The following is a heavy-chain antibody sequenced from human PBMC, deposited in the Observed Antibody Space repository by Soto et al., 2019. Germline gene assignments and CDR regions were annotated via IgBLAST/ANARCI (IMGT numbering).Heavy chain of an antibody. D-gene: IGHD5-12*01. J-gene: IGHJ4*02. V-gene: IGHV1-2*02. CDR2: ISPNSGAS. Sequence: QVQLVQSGAEVKKPGASVKVSCRTSGYSFIDYYIHWVRQAPGQGLEWVGWISPNSGASKYADNFQRRVTMTRDRSTSTVYMELTGLISDDTAVYYCARWRDGVATHDSWGQGTLVTVSS. CDR3: ARWRDGVATHDS. CDR1: GYSFIDYY.